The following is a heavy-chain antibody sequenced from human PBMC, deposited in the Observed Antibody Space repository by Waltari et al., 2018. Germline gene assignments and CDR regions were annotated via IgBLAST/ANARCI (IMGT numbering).Heavy chain of an antibody. V-gene: IGHV4-39*01. CDR3: ATYVGASVGTAAFDV. J-gene: IGHJ3*01. CDR1: GGSITSSRHY. CDR2: ISYSATT. D-gene: IGHD3-10*02. Sequence: QLHLQESGPGLVKPSETLSLTCSVSGGSITSSRHYWGWIRQPPGKGLVLTGTISYSATTYSNPSLRGRVTISLDTSKNQCSLKLNSVTAADTAVYYCATYVGASVGTAAFDVWGQGTMVTASS.